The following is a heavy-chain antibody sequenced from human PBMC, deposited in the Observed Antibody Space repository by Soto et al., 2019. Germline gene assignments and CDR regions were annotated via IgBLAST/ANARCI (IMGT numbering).Heavy chain of an antibody. D-gene: IGHD3-3*01. V-gene: IGHV4-59*08. CDR2: IYYSGST. Sequence: QVQLQESGPGLVKPSETLSLTCTVSGGSISSYYWSWIRQPPGKGLEWIGYIYYSGSTNYNPSLKSRVTISVDTSKNQFSLKLSSVTAADTAVYYCARHPVGDVLRFLEWHNYYYYMDVWGKGTTVTVSS. CDR3: ARHPVGDVLRFLEWHNYYYYMDV. J-gene: IGHJ6*03. CDR1: GGSISSYY.